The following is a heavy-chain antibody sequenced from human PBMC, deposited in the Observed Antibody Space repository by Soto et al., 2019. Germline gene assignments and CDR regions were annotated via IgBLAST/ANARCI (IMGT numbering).Heavy chain of an antibody. CDR3: ARERQDYDLWSGYENEGPYGMDV. V-gene: IGHV4-34*01. Sequence: QVQLQQWGAGLLKPSETLSLTCAVYGGSLSGHYWTWIHQAPGKGLEWIGEVNHSGGTNYNSSLKRRVTISLDTSKNQFSLIFLCVTAADTAMYYCARERQDYDLWSGYENEGPYGMDVWGQGTKVTVSS. J-gene: IGHJ6*02. D-gene: IGHD3-3*01. CDR1: GGSLSGHY. CDR2: VNHSGGT.